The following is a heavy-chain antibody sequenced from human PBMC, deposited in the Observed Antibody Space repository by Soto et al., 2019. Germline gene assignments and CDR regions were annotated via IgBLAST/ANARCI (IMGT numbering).Heavy chain of an antibody. Sequence: SETLSLTCTVSGGSISGNYWSWIRQPPGKGLEWIGYIYDSGSASGSTNYHPSLKSRVTILLDTSKSQLSLRLSSVTAADTAVYYCAGPRDEDPYYFDFWGQGTLVTVSS. CDR2: IYDSGSASGST. J-gene: IGHJ4*02. CDR3: AGPRDEDPYYFDF. V-gene: IGHV4-59*08. CDR1: GGSISGNY.